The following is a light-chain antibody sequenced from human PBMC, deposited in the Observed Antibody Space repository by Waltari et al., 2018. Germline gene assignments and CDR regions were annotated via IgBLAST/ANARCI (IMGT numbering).Light chain of an antibody. V-gene: IGKV4-1*01. CDR2: WAS. CDR1: QNLLFRSTNKNY. Sequence: DIVMTQSLDSLTVSLGERATSNCKSSQNLLFRSTNKNYLAWYQQKPGQPPKLLFYWASTRESGVPYRFSGSGSGTDFTLTISSLQAEDVAVYYCQQYFSVPETFGQGTKLEIK. J-gene: IGKJ2*01. CDR3: QQYFSVPET.